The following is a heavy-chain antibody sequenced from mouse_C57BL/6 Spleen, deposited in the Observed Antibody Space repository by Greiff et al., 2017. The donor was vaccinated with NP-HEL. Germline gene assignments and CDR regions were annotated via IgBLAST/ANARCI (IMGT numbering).Heavy chain of an antibody. V-gene: IGHV1-69*01. Sequence: VQLQQPGAELVMPGASVKLSCKASGYTFTSYWMHWVKQRPGQGLEWIGEIDPSDSYTNYNQKFKGKSTLTVDKSSSTAYMQLSSLTSEDSAVYYCARGEFITTVVAQYYYAMDYWGQGTSVTVSS. J-gene: IGHJ4*01. CDR2: IDPSDSYT. CDR3: ARGEFITTVVAQYYYAMDY. CDR1: GYTFTSYW. D-gene: IGHD1-1*01.